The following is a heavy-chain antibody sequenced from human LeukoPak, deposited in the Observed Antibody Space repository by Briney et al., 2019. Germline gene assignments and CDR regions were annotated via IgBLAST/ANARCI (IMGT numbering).Heavy chain of an antibody. D-gene: IGHD5-18*01. V-gene: IGHV4-59*01. CDR2: IYYSGST. Sequence: AETETLICTVSGDSISSYYWSWIRQPPGKGLEWIGCIYYSGSTNYNSSLKSRVTISVDTSKNQFSLKLRSVTAADTAVYYCARGRAGYSYNFDSWGQGALVT. J-gene: IGHJ4*02. CDR3: ARGRAGYSYNFDS. CDR1: GDSISSYY.